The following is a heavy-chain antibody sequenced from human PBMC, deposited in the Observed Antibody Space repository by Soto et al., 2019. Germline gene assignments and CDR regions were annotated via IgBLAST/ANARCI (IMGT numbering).Heavy chain of an antibody. CDR2: IKSKTDGGTT. CDR1: GFTFSNAW. Sequence: PGGSLRLSCAASGFTFSNAWMNWVRQAPGKGLEWVGRIKSKTDGGTTDYAAPVKGRFTISRDDSKNTLYLQMNSLKTEDTAVYYCTTDQGSYGYFYYYYYGMDVWGQGTTVTVSS. D-gene: IGHD5-18*01. CDR3: TTDQGSYGYFYYYYYGMDV. V-gene: IGHV3-15*07. J-gene: IGHJ6*02.